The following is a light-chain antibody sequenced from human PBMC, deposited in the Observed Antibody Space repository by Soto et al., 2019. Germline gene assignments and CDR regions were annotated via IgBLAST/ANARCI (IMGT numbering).Light chain of an antibody. Sequence: QSVLTQPRSVSGSPGQSVTISCTGTSSDVGGYNYVSWYQQHPGKAPKLMIYDVSKRPSGAPDRFSGSKSGNTASLTISGLQAEDEADYYCCSYAGSYTLTVFGTGTKVTVL. CDR3: CSYAGSYTLTV. CDR1: SSDVGGYNY. CDR2: DVS. J-gene: IGLJ1*01. V-gene: IGLV2-11*01.